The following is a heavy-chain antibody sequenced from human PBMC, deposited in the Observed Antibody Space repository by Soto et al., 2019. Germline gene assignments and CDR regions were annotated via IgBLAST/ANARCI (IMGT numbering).Heavy chain of an antibody. CDR3: ARGLATVTNWFDP. J-gene: IGHJ5*02. Sequence: ASVKVSCKASGGTFSSYAISWVRQAPGQGLEWMGGIIPIFGTANYAQKFQGRVTITADESTSTAYMELSSLRSEDTAVYYCARGLATVTNWFDPWGQGTLVTVSS. CDR2: IIPIFGTA. CDR1: GGTFSSYA. V-gene: IGHV1-69*13. D-gene: IGHD4-17*01.